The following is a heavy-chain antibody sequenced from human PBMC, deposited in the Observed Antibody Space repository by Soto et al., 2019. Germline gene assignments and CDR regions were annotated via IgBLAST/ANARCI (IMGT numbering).Heavy chain of an antibody. D-gene: IGHD6-6*01. CDR3: ARIGGSSYYFDY. CDR2: IDWDDDK. Sequence: SSPTLVNPPQTLTLTCTFSGFSLSTSGMCVSWIRQPPGKALEWLARIDWDDDKYYSTSLKTRLTISKDTSKNQVVLTMTNMDPVDTATYYCARIGGSSYYFDYWGQGTLVTVSS. CDR1: GFSLSTSGMC. V-gene: IGHV2-70*11. J-gene: IGHJ4*02.